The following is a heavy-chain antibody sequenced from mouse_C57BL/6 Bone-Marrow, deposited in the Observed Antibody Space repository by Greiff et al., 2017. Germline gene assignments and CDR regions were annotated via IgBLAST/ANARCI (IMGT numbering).Heavy chain of an antibody. CDR2: ILPGSGST. Sequence: QVQLKESGAELMKPGASVKLSCKATGYTFTGYWIEWVKQRPGHGLEWIGEILPGSGSTNYNEKFKGKATFTADTSSNTAYMQLSSLTTEDSAIYYCAREKIYYYGSSPYYAMDYWGQGTSVTVSS. V-gene: IGHV1-9*01. D-gene: IGHD1-1*01. J-gene: IGHJ4*01. CDR1: GYTFTGYW. CDR3: AREKIYYYGSSPYYAMDY.